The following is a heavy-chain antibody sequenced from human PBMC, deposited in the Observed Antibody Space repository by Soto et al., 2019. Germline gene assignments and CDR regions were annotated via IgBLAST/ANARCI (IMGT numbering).Heavy chain of an antibody. J-gene: IGHJ4*02. V-gene: IGHV3-33*01. D-gene: IGHD3-16*02. CDR1: GFSLGTYY. CDR2: LWYDETNE. Sequence: GGSLRLSCAASGFSLGTYYMHWVRQALGKGLEWVGVLWYDETNEWYADSVKGRFTISRDNSKNTLYLQMNSLRAEDTAVYYYGRDVAGGSRLGDLSEYFDYWGQGIQVTVSS. CDR3: GRDVAGGSRLGDLSEYFDY.